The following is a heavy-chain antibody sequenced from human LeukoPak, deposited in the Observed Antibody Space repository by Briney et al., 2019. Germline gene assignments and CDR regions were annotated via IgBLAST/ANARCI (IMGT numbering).Heavy chain of an antibody. Sequence: PSGTLSLTCAVYGGSFSGYYWSWIRQPPGKGLEWIGEINHSGSTNYNPSLKSRVTISVDTSKNQFSLKLSSVTAADTAVYYCARGQRYYGSGSYFHWGQGTLVTVSS. J-gene: IGHJ4*02. CDR3: ARGQRYYGSGSYFH. D-gene: IGHD3-10*01. V-gene: IGHV4-34*01. CDR2: INHSGST. CDR1: GGSFSGYY.